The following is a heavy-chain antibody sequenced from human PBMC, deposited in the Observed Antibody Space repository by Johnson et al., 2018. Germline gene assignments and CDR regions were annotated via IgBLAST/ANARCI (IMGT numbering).Heavy chain of an antibody. J-gene: IGHJ3*02. CDR3: AREAYSSGRAGIFAI. V-gene: IGHV3-30-3*01. CDR2: ISHDEIDK. CDR1: GVTLSNCI. Sequence: QVQLVESGGGVVQPGTSLRLSCGVSGVTLSNCIMHWVRQAPGKGLEWVALISHDEIDKQYGDSAKDRFTISRDISKNPVYLQMNSLRDEDTSVYYCAREAYSSGRAGIFAIWGQGTMVTVSS. D-gene: IGHD3-22*01.